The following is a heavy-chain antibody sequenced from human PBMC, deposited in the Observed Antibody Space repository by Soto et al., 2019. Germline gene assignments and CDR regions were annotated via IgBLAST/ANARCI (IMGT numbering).Heavy chain of an antibody. V-gene: IGHV3-30-3*01. J-gene: IGHJ4*02. CDR1: GFTFSSYA. Sequence: GGSLRLSCAASGFTFSSYAMHWVRQAPGKGLEWVAVISYDGSNKYYAYSVKGRFTISRDNSKNTLYLQMNSLRAEDTAVYYCARGQSTIFGVVTSGRAGDLDYWGQGTLVTVSS. D-gene: IGHD3-3*01. CDR2: ISYDGSNK. CDR3: ARGQSTIFGVVTSGRAGDLDY.